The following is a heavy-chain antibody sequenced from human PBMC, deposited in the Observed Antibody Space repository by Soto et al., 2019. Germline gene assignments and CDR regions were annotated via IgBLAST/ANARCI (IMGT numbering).Heavy chain of an antibody. CDR2: FYHTGST. Sequence: QVQLQESGPGLVKPSQTLSLTCAVSGGSISSSDSYWTWIRQPPGKGLEWVGLFYHTGSTSYNPSLKSRITISRDTSKNQFFLSLTSVTAADTAVYYCARGRYCSGGTCRYFDSWGQGTLVTVSS. CDR1: GGSISSSDSY. J-gene: IGHJ4*02. CDR3: ARGRYCSGGTCRYFDS. D-gene: IGHD2-15*01. V-gene: IGHV4-30-4*01.